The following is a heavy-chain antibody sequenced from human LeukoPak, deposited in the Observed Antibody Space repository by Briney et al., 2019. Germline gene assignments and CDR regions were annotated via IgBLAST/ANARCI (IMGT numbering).Heavy chain of an antibody. Sequence: PGGSLRLSCAASGFTFSDYYMSWIRQAPGKGLEWVSYISSSGSTIYYAVSVKGRFTISRDNAKNSLYLQTNSLRAEDTAVYYCARDLSRPTGGFDYWGQGTLVTVSS. D-gene: IGHD1-1*01. CDR1: GFTFSDYY. J-gene: IGHJ4*02. CDR3: ARDLSRPTGGFDY. CDR2: ISSSGSTI. V-gene: IGHV3-11*01.